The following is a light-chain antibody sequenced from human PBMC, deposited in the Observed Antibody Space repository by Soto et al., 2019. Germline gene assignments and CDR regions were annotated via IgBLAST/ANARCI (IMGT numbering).Light chain of an antibody. Sequence: QSVLTQPPSVSGAPGQRVTISCTGSTSNIGAGYEVHWYRQLPGAAPKLLMYGNDNRPSGVPDRFSGSRSGTSASLAITGLQAEDEADYYCNSYTSSSTYVFGTGTKVTVL. V-gene: IGLV1-40*01. J-gene: IGLJ1*01. CDR3: NSYTSSSTYV. CDR2: GND. CDR1: TSNIGAGYE.